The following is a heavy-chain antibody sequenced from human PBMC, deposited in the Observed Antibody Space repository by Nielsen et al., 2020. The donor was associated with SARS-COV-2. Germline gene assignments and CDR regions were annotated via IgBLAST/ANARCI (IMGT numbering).Heavy chain of an antibody. CDR1: GFTFSSYS. J-gene: IGHJ3*02. CDR2: ISSSSSYI. CDR3: ARDYSSSRGAFDI. Sequence: GESLKISCAASGFTFSSYSMNWVRQAPGKGLEWVSSISSSSSYIYYADSVKGRFTISRDNAKNSLYLQMNSLRAEDTAVYYCARDYSSSRGAFDIWGQGTMVTVSS. D-gene: IGHD2-21*01. V-gene: IGHV3-21*01.